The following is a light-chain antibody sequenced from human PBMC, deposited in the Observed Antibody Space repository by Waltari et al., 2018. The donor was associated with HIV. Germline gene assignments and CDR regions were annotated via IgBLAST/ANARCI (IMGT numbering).Light chain of an antibody. CDR1: QDINNN. Sequence: MGASVTMTCQATQDINNNLNWYQQKTGEAPKLLIYDASVLETGVSSRFSGSGSGTNFTLTITSPQPEDVATYFCQQYDDLPFTFGPGTKV. J-gene: IGKJ3*01. CDR2: DAS. V-gene: IGKV1-33*01. CDR3: QQYDDLPFT.